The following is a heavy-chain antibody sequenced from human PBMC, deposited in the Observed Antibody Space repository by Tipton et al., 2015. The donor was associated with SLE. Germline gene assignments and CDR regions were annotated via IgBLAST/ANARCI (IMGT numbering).Heavy chain of an antibody. J-gene: IGHJ4*02. CDR2: SHTSGDT. Sequence: TLSLTCTISGGSIDYYYWSWIRQSAGKGLEWIGRSHTSGDTNYNPSLKSRVSISVDTSKNRFSLKLSSVTAADTAVYYCARDTLGEDGVDFWGQGTLVTVSS. V-gene: IGHV4-4*07. D-gene: IGHD3-16*01. CDR3: ARDTLGEDGVDF. CDR1: GGSIDYYY.